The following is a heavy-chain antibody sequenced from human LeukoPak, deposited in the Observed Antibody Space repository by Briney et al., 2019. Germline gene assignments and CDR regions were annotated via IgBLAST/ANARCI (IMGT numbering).Heavy chain of an antibody. CDR3: ARHLMAAAGKTIDY. D-gene: IGHD6-13*01. J-gene: IGHJ4*02. CDR1: GGSISSSGYY. V-gene: IGHV4-39*01. Sequence: SETLSLTCTVSGGSISSSGYYWSWIRQPPGKGLEWIGEINHSGSTNYNPSLKSRVTISVDTSKNQFSLKLSSVTAADTAVYYCARHLMAAAGKTIDYWGQGTLVTVSS. CDR2: INHSGST.